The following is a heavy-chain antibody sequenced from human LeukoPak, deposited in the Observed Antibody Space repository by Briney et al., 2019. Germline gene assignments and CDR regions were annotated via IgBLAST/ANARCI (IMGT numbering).Heavy chain of an antibody. J-gene: IGHJ3*02. V-gene: IGHV3-30*18. CDR3: AKSEHYDSSGYYYPEAFDI. Sequence: GGSLRLSCVASGFTFSTYWMHWVRQAPGKGLEWVAVISYDGSNKYYADSVKGRFTISRDNSKNTLYLQMNSLRAEDTAVYYCAKSEHYDSSGYYYPEAFDIWGQGTMVTVSS. CDR2: ISYDGSNK. D-gene: IGHD3-22*01. CDR1: GFTFSTYW.